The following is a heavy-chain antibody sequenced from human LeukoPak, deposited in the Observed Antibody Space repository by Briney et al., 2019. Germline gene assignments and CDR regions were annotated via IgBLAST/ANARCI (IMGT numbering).Heavy chain of an antibody. CDR1: GGSISSYY. CDR2: IYYSGST. V-gene: IGHV4-59*01. D-gene: IGHD3-10*01. Sequence: SETLSLTCTVSGGSISSYYWSRIRQPPGKGLEWIGYIYYSGSTNYNPSLKSRVTISVDTSKNQFSLKLSSVTAADTAVYYCARARGSGTALTWFDPWGQGTLVTVSS. CDR3: ARARGSGTALTWFDP. J-gene: IGHJ5*02.